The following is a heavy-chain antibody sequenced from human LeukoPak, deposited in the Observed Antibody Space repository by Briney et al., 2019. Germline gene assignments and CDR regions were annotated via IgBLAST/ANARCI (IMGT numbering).Heavy chain of an antibody. V-gene: IGHV4-59*12. CDR1: GGSITSYY. D-gene: IGHD3-10*01. CDR2: IYYSGSA. Sequence: PSETLSLTCTVSGGSITSYYWSWIRQPPGKGLEWIGYIYYSGSANYNPSLKSRVTISVDTSKNQFSLKLSSVTAADTAVYYCARMFKGSACGWGQGTLVTVSS. J-gene: IGHJ4*02. CDR3: ARMFKGSACG.